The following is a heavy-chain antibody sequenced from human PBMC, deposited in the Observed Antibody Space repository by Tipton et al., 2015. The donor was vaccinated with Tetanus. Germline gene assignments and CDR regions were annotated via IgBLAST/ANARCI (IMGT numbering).Heavy chain of an antibody. V-gene: IGHV3-66*01. Sequence: SLRLSCAASGFSVSSSYMSWVRRAPGKGLECVAGFWYGGNTNYADSVKGRFIISRDSSKNTFFLQMNSLRAEGTAVYYCAREAVSGYDPRFDYWGQGTLVTVSS. CDR1: GFSVSSSY. D-gene: IGHD5-12*01. CDR2: FWYGGNT. CDR3: AREAVSGYDPRFDY. J-gene: IGHJ4*02.